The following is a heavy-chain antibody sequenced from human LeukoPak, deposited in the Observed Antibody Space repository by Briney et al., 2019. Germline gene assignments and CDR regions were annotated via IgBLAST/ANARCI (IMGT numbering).Heavy chain of an antibody. D-gene: IGHD1-26*01. CDR2: IYYSGST. CDR3: ARIVGASYYYYGMDV. V-gene: IGHV4-39*01. CDR1: GGSISSSSYY. J-gene: IGHJ6*02. Sequence: SKTLSLTCTVSGGSISSSSYYWGWIRQPPGKGLEWIGSIYYSGSTYYNPSLKSRVTISVDTSKNQFSLKLSSVTAADTAVYYCARIVGASYYYYGMDVWGQGTTVTVSS.